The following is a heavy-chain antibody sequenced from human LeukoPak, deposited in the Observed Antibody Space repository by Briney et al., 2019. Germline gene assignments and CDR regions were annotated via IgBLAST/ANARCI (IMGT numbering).Heavy chain of an antibody. D-gene: IGHD2/OR15-2a*01. CDR1: GYTFTGYY. CDR3: ARDLSYLAGY. CDR2: INPNSGGT. J-gene: IGHJ4*02. Sequence: ASXXVSCKASGYTFTGYYMHWVRQAPGQGREWMGRINPNSGGTNYAQKFQGRVTMTRDTSISTAYMELSRLRSDDTAVYYCARDLSYLAGYWGQGTLVTVSS. V-gene: IGHV1-2*06.